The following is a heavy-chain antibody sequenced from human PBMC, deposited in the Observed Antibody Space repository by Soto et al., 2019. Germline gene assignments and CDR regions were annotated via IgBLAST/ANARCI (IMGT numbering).Heavy chain of an antibody. CDR3: ARDEGSL. Sequence: SETLSLTCAVSGDSISGNNWWSWVRQSPGKGLEWIGEIYHTGSTYYNPSLKSRVTISVDTSKNQFSLKLSSVTAADTAVYYCARDEGSLWGQGTLVTVSS. D-gene: IGHD3-10*01. CDR1: GDSISGNNW. J-gene: IGHJ4*02. V-gene: IGHV4-4*02. CDR2: IYHTGST.